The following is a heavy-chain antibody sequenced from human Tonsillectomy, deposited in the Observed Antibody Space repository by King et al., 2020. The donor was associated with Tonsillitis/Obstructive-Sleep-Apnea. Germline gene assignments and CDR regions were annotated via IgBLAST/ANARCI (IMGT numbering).Heavy chain of an antibody. CDR3: AQNHLGYFSSTSCQNWFDP. CDR2: INHSGST. CDR1: GGSFSGYY. D-gene: IGHD2-2*01. J-gene: IGHJ5*02. Sequence: QLQQWGAGLLKPSETLSLTCAVYGGSFSGYYWSWIRQPPGKGLEWIGEINHSGSTNYNPSLKSRVTISVDTSKNQFSLKLSSVTAADTAVYYCAQNHLGYFSSTSCQNWFDPWGQGTLVTVSS. V-gene: IGHV4-34*01.